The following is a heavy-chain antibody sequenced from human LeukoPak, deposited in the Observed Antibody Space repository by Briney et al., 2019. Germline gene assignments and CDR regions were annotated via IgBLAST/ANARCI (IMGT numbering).Heavy chain of an antibody. J-gene: IGHJ5*02. CDR1: GFTFSSYW. CDR2: IKQDGSEK. Sequence: GGSLRLSCAASGFTFSSYWMSRVRQAPGKGLEWVANIKQDGSEKYYVDSVKGRFTISRDNAKNSLYLQMNSLRAEDTAVYYCARGFIHCSSTSCYNWFDPWGQGTLVTVSS. V-gene: IGHV3-7*03. D-gene: IGHD2-2*01. CDR3: ARGFIHCSSTSCYNWFDP.